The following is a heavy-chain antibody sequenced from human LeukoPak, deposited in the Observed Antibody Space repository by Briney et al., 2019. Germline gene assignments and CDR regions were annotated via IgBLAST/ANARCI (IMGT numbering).Heavy chain of an antibody. CDR2: ISGSGGST. CDR3: AADLGSGSYPDYYYYYMDV. D-gene: IGHD3-10*01. Sequence: TGGSLRLSCVGSGFTFSSYWMHWVRQPPGKGLEWVSAISGSGGSTYYADSVKGRFTISRDNSKNTLYLQMNSLRAEDTAVYYCAADLGSGSYPDYYYYYMDVWGKGTTVTISS. V-gene: IGHV3-23*01. CDR1: GFTFSSYW. J-gene: IGHJ6*03.